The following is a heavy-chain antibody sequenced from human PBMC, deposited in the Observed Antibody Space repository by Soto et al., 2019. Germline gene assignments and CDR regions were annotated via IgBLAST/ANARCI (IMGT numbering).Heavy chain of an antibody. Sequence: DVQLLESGGLLVQPGGSLRLSCAASGFTFSSYAMSWVRQAPGKGLEWVSSVSAGGDMTYYSDSVKGRFTISRDNSSNALFLQMNSLRIEDTALYYCARGDRGGSGSPASYYYSGLDVWGQGTTVTVS. J-gene: IGHJ6*02. CDR1: GFTFSSYA. D-gene: IGHD3-10*01. V-gene: IGHV3-23*01. CDR2: VSAGGDMT. CDR3: ARGDRGGSGSPASYYYSGLDV.